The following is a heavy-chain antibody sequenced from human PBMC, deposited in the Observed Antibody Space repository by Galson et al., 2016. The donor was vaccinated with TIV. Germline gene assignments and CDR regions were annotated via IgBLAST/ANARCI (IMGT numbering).Heavy chain of an antibody. CDR1: GYSFTSYY. CDR3: ARGKEGYTYGYNWFDP. J-gene: IGHJ5*02. Sequence: SVKVSCKASGYSFTSYYIHWVRQAPGQGLEWMAIINPNGGSTSYAQRFQGRVAVFTDTSTSTVYMEVSRLRLEDTAIYYCARGKEGYTYGYNWFDPWGQGTLVTVSS. D-gene: IGHD3-16*02. CDR2: INPNGGST. V-gene: IGHV1-46*01.